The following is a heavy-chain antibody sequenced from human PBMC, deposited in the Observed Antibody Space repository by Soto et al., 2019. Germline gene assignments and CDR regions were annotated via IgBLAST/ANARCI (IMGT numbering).Heavy chain of an antibody. CDR3: AHVPGGWGSYYWYGMDV. CDR1: GFSLSTSGVG. J-gene: IGHJ6*02. Sequence: QITLKESGPTLVKPTQTLTLTCTFSGFSLSTSGVGVGWIRQHPGKALEWLALIYWDDDKRYSPSLKSRLTSTKDTSQNQVVLTKSSMAPVDTATYYCAHVPGGWGSYYWYGMDVWGQGTTVTVSS. D-gene: IGHD3-16*01. CDR2: IYWDDDK. V-gene: IGHV2-5*02.